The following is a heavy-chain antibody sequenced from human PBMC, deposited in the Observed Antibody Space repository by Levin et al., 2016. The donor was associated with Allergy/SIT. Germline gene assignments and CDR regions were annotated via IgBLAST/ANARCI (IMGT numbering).Heavy chain of an antibody. D-gene: IGHD2-21*01. V-gene: IGHV3-74*01. J-gene: IGHJ6*02. CDR2: INTDGSDI. CDR3: SRERPVMVSARRYYGMDV. Sequence: WIRQPPGKGLAWVARINTDGSDIDYAASVKGRFTISRDNARNTLYLQMNSLRAEDTGVYFCSRERPVMVSARRYYGMDVWGQGTTVTVSS.